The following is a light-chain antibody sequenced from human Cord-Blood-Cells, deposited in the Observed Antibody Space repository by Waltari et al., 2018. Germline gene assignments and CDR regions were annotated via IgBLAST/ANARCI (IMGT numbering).Light chain of an antibody. J-gene: IGKJ4*01. V-gene: IGKV3-15*01. CDR2: GAS. CDR1: QSVSSN. CDR3: QQYKNWPPLT. Sequence: EIVMTQSPATLSVSPGERATLSCRASQSVSSNLAWYQKKPGQAPRLLIYGASTRASGIPARFSGSGSGTEFTLTISSLQSEYFAVYYCQQYKNWPPLTFGGGTKVEIK.